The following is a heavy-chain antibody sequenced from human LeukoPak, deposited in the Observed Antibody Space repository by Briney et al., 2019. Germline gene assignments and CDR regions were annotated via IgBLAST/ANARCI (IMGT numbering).Heavy chain of an antibody. Sequence: ESSETLSLTCTVSGGSISSSSDFWGWIRQPPGKGLEWIGRIYYSGRTYNNPSLKSRVTISVDTSKNQFSLKLSSVTAADTAVYYCARHRWDGTFNFDYWGQGTLVPVSS. J-gene: IGHJ4*02. CDR2: IYYSGRT. V-gene: IGHV4-39*01. CDR3: ARHRWDGTFNFDY. CDR1: GGSISSSSDF. D-gene: IGHD1-1*01.